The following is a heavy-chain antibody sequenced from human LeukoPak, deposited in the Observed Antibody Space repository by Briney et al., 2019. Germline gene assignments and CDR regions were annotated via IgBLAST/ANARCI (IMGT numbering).Heavy chain of an antibody. CDR2: MNPNSGNT. V-gene: IGHV1-8*01. Sequence: ASVKVSCKASGYTFTSYDINWVRQATGQGLEWMGWMNPNSGNTGYAQKFQGRVTMTRNTSISTAYMELSSLRSEDTAVYYCARGSPDGYSSGWYVYYYYYMDVWGKGTTVTVSS. CDR1: GYTFTSYD. CDR3: ARGSPDGYSSGWYVYYYYYMDV. J-gene: IGHJ6*03. D-gene: IGHD6-19*01.